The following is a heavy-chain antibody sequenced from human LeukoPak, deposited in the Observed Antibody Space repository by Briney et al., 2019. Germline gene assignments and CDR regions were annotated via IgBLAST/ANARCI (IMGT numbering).Heavy chain of an antibody. CDR3: ARFAAGGSYYYYMDV. Sequence: GGSLRLSCAASGFTFSNFGMHWVRQAPGKGLEWVAVISYDGKNEYYTDSVKGRFTISRDNAKNSLYLQMNSLRADDTAVYYCARFAAGGSYYYYMDVWGKGTTVTVSS. CDR2: ISYDGKNE. J-gene: IGHJ6*03. D-gene: IGHD6-25*01. V-gene: IGHV3-30*03. CDR1: GFTFSNFG.